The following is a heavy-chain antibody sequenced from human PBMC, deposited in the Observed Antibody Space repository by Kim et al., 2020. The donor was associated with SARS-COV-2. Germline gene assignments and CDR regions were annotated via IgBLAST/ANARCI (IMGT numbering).Heavy chain of an antibody. D-gene: IGHD1-20*01. V-gene: IGHV4-39*01. J-gene: IGHJ4*02. Sequence: SLKSRVTISVDTSKNQFSLKLSSVTAADTAVYYCARRANIITGTMGFVDYWGQGTLVTVSS. CDR3: ARRANIITGTMGFVDY.